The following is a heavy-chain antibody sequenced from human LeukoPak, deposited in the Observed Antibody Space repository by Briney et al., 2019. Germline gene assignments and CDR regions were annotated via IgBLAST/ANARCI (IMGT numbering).Heavy chain of an antibody. CDR3: AKDRDTMVRGVSMGFDY. Sequence: GGSLRLSCVASGFTFSSYAMSWVRQAPGKGLEWVSAISGSGGSTYYADSVKGRFTISRDNSKNTLYLQMNSLRAEDTAVYYCAKDRDTMVRGVSMGFDYWGQGTLVTVSS. CDR2: ISGSGGST. J-gene: IGHJ4*02. D-gene: IGHD3-10*01. V-gene: IGHV3-23*01. CDR1: GFTFSSYA.